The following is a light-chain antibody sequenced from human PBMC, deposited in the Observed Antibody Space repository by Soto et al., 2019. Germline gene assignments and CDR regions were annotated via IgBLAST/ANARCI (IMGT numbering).Light chain of an antibody. CDR3: QQYNSYPS. CDR2: DAS. J-gene: IGKJ1*01. Sequence: DIQMTQSPSTLSASVGDRVTITCRASQSISSWLAWYQQKPGKAPKLLIYDASSLESGVPSRFSGSGSGTEFTLTISSLQPDDFATYYCQQYNSYPSFGQGTTGDIK. V-gene: IGKV1-5*01. CDR1: QSISSW.